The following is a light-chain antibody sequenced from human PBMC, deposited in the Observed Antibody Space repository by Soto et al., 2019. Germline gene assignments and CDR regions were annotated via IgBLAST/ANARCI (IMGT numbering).Light chain of an antibody. CDR3: SSYRSTSNYV. CDR2: EVS. CDR1: SSDVGAYSY. Sequence: QSVLTQPASVSGSPGQSITISCTGTSSDVGAYSYVSWFQQHPDKVPKLIIYEVSNRPSGVSSRFSGSKSGNTASLTISGLQAEDEADYYCSSYRSTSNYVFGSGTKVTVL. J-gene: IGLJ1*01. V-gene: IGLV2-14*01.